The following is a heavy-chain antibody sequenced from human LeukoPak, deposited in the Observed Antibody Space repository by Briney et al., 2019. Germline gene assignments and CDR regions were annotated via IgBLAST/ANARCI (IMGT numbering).Heavy chain of an antibody. CDR1: GYTFTGYY. CDR3: ARAGYYYDSSAPPGDY. D-gene: IGHD3-22*01. V-gene: IGHV1-2*02. Sequence: GASVKVSCQASGYTFTGYYMHWVRQAPGQGLEWMGWINPNSGGTNYAQKFQGRVTMTRDTSISTAYMELSRLRSDDTAVYYCARAGYYYDSSAPPGDYWGQGTLVTVSS. J-gene: IGHJ4*02. CDR2: INPNSGGT.